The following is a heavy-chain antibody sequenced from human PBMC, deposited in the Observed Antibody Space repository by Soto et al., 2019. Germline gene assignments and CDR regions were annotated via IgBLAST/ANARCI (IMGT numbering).Heavy chain of an antibody. D-gene: IGHD4-17*01. CDR3: ARLYGLDAFDI. CDR1: GGSISSSSYY. J-gene: IGHJ3*02. Sequence: SETLSLTCTVPGGSISSSSYYWGWIRQPPGKGLEWIGSIYYSGSTYYNPSLKSRVTISVDTSKNQFSLKLSSVTAADTAVYYCARLYGLDAFDIWGQGTMVTVSS. CDR2: IYYSGST. V-gene: IGHV4-39*07.